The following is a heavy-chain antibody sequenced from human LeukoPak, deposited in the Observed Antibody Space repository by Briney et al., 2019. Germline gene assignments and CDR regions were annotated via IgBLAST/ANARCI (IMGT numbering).Heavy chain of an antibody. CDR3: ARARNYYYYLDV. CDR1: GDSVSSGSYS. D-gene: IGHD1-14*01. Sequence: PSETLSLTCTVSGDSVSSGSYSWSWIRQPPGKGLEWIGYIFYRGSTSYNLSLKSRLTISADSSKNQFSLRLSSVTAADAAVYYCARARNYYYYLDVWGQGTTVTVSS. V-gene: IGHV4-61*01. CDR2: IFYRGST. J-gene: IGHJ6*02.